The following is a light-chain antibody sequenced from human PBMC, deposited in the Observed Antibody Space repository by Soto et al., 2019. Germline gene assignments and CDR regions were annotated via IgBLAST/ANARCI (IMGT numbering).Light chain of an antibody. CDR3: QQYGSSPPWT. CDR1: QSFNSNY. Sequence: EIVLTQSPGTLSLSAGERANLSCRASQSFNSNYLAWYQQKPGQAPRLLIYGASSRATGIPDRFSGSGSGTDFTLTISRLEPEDFAMYYCQQYGSSPPWTFGQGTKVEIK. CDR2: GAS. J-gene: IGKJ1*01. V-gene: IGKV3-20*01.